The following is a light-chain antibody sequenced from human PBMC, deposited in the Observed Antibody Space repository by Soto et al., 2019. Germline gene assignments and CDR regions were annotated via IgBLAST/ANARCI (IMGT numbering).Light chain of an antibody. CDR1: SIDVGGYNY. V-gene: IGLV2-14*01. J-gene: IGLJ1*01. CDR3: SSYTSSSTQHV. CDR2: EVS. Sequence: QSALTQPASVSGSPGQSITISCTGTSIDVGGYNYVSWYQHHPGKAPKLMIYEVSNRPSGVSNRFSGSKSGDTASLTISGLQAEDEADYYCSSYTSSSTQHVFGTGTKLTVL.